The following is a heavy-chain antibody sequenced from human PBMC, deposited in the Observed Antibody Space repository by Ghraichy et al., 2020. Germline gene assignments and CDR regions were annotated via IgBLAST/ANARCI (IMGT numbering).Heavy chain of an antibody. Sequence: SETLSLTCSVSGGSISGAYWIWIRQPAGKGLEWIGRIYPSGSTNYNPSLKSRVTMSVDTSKNQFYLKLSSVTAADTAVYYCARVEVIPGAPDYYFDYWGQGTLVTVSS. D-gene: IGHD2-21*01. J-gene: IGHJ4*02. CDR3: ARVEVIPGAPDYYFDY. CDR2: IYPSGST. V-gene: IGHV4-4*07. CDR1: GGSISGAY.